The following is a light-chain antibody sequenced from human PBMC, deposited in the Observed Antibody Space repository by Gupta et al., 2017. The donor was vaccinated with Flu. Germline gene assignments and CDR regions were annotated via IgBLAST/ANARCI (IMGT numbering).Light chain of an antibody. J-gene: IGKJ4*01. CDR2: DAS. V-gene: IGKV1-33*01. CDR1: QDISNS. CDR3: QQSTNLTLT. Sequence: SLSASVGERVTITCQASQDISNSFTWSQHKPGKAPKLLISDASILETGVPSRFSGSGSGKDFTFTISSLQPEAVATYYFQQSTNLTLTFGG.